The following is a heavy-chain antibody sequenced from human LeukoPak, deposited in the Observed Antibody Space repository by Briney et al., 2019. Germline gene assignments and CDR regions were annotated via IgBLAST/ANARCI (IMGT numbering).Heavy chain of an antibody. D-gene: IGHD4-17*01. CDR1: GGTFSSYA. J-gene: IGHJ3*02. CDR3: ASSHLVYDYGDPDAFDI. CDR2: IIPIFGTA. V-gene: IGHV1-69*01. Sequence: KVSCKASGGTFSSYAISWVRQAPGQGLEWMGGIIPIFGTANYAQKFQGRVTITAEESTSTAYMEMSSLRSEDTAVYYCASSHLVYDYGDPDAFDIWGQGTMVTVSS.